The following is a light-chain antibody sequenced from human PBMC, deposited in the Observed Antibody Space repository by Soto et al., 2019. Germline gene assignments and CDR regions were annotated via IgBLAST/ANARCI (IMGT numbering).Light chain of an antibody. V-gene: IGKV3-20*01. CDR1: QSVSSSY. CDR2: GAS. J-gene: IGKJ2*01. CDR3: QHYGSSPHT. Sequence: EIVLTQSPGTLSLSPGERATLYCRASQSVSSSYLAWYQQKPGQAPRLLIYGASTRATGIPDRFSGSGSGTDFTLTISRLGPEDFAVYYCQHYGSSPHTFGQGTKLEIK.